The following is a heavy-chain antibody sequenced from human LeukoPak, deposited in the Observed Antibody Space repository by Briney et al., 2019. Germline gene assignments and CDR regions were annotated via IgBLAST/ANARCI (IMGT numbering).Heavy chain of an antibody. V-gene: IGHV3-23*01. Sequence: PGGSLRLSCAASGFTFNIHAMTWVRQAPGKGLEWVSVIGGGPDDTYYADSVKGRFTVSRDDSTNTVFLQMNSLRDEDTAVYYCAKDATPRNSVWDYFDYWGQGTLVTVAS. D-gene: IGHD7-27*01. CDR1: GFTFNIHA. J-gene: IGHJ4*02. CDR3: AKDATPRNSVWDYFDY. CDR2: IGGGPDDT.